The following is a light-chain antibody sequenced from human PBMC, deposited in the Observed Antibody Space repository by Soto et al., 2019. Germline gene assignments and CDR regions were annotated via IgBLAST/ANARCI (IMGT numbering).Light chain of an antibody. CDR1: QSIDRW. CDR3: QHYNSYGT. Sequence: QSPSTLPASVRARVTLPRRPSQSIDRWLAWYPQRPGKAPKILIYHASSLETGVPSRFSGSGSGTEFTLTISSLQPDDFATDYCQHYNSYGTFGQGTKVDI. V-gene: IGKV1-5*01. CDR2: HAS. J-gene: IGKJ1*01.